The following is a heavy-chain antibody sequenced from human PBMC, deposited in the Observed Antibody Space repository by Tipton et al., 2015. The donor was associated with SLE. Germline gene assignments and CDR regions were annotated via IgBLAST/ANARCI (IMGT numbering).Heavy chain of an antibody. J-gene: IGHJ2*01. CDR1: GGSISSYY. V-gene: IGHV4-4*09. Sequence: LRLSCTVSGGSISSYYWSWIRQPPGKGLEWIGYIYTSGSTNYNPSLKSRVTISVDTSKNQFSLNLRSVTAADTAVYYCARRRNLVAARGWYFDLWGRGTLVTVSS. CDR3: ARRRNLVAARGWYFDL. D-gene: IGHD6-6*01. CDR2: IYTSGST.